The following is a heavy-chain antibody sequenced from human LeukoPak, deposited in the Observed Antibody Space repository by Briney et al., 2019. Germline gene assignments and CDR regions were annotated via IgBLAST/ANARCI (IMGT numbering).Heavy chain of an antibody. CDR1: GFTVSSNY. J-gene: IGHJ5*01. V-gene: IGHV3-7*05. CDR2: IKEDGSEK. CDR3: AKDIYSSSSGGLVS. D-gene: IGHD6-6*01. Sequence: GGSLRLSCAASGFTVSSNYMRWVRQAPGKGLEWVANIKEDGSEKYYVDSVKGRFTISRDNAENSLHLQMNSLRAEDAAVYYCAKDIYSSSSGGLVSWGQGTLVTVSS.